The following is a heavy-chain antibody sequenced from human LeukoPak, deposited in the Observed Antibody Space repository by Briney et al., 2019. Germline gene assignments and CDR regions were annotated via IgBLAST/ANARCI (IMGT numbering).Heavy chain of an antibody. V-gene: IGHV3-30-3*01. D-gene: IGHD1-26*01. CDR1: GFTFSSYA. J-gene: IGHJ4*02. Sequence: GGSLRLSCAASGFTFSSYAMHWVRQAPGKGLEWVAVISYDGSNKHYADSVKGRFTISRDNSKNTLYLQMNSLRAEDTAVYYCARDTVGATTNYFDYWGQGTLVTVSS. CDR2: ISYDGSNK. CDR3: ARDTVGATTNYFDY.